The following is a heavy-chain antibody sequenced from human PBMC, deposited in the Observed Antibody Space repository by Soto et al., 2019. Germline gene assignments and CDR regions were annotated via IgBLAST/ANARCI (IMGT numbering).Heavy chain of an antibody. D-gene: IGHD3-10*01. V-gene: IGHV4-34*01. CDR1: GGSFSGYY. CDR2: INHSGST. J-gene: IGHJ4*02. Sequence: SETLSLTCAVYGGSFSGYYWSWIRQPPGKGLEWIGEINHSGSTNYNPSLKSRVNISVDTSKDQFSLKLSSVTAADTAVYYCARGSFVGEDGRCYFDYWGQGTLVTVSS. CDR3: ARGSFVGEDGRCYFDY.